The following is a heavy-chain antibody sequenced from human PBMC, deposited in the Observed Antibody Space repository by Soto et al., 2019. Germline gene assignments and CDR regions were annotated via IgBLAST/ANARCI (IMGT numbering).Heavy chain of an antibody. CDR3: ARGRGNNWNAGGDAFDI. J-gene: IGHJ3*02. CDR2: INAGNGNT. CDR1: GYTFTSYA. Sequence: QVQLVQSGAEVKKPGASVKVSCKASGYTFTSYAMHWVRQAPGQRLEWMGWINAGNGNTKYSQKFQGRVTITRDTSASTAYMELSSLRSEDTAVYYWARGRGNNWNAGGDAFDIWGQGTMVTVSS. D-gene: IGHD1-1*01. V-gene: IGHV1-3*01.